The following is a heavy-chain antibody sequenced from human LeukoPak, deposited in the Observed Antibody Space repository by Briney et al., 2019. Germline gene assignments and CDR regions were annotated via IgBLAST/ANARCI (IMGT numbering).Heavy chain of an antibody. CDR1: GGSISSHY. Sequence: SETLSLTCTVSGGSISSHYWSWIRQPPGKGLEWIGSIYYSGSTYYNPSLKSRVTISVDTSKNQFSLKLSSVTAADTAVYYCARHEAGWFDPWGQGTLVTVSS. CDR3: ARHEAGWFDP. V-gene: IGHV4-39*01. CDR2: IYYSGST. J-gene: IGHJ5*02. D-gene: IGHD1-14*01.